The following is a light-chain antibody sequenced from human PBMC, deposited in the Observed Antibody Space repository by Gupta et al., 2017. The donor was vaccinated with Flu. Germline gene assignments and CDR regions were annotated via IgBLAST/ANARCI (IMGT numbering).Light chain of an antibody. CDR3: QQSYNTPT. V-gene: IGKV1-39*01. Sequence: DIQMTQSPSSLSASVGDRVTITCRSSQIINTYLNWYQQKPGKAPKLLIYDAATLQSGVPSRFSGSVSGADFTLTISSLQPEDFATYYCQQSYNTPTFGQGTRLESK. J-gene: IGKJ5*01. CDR1: QIINTY. CDR2: DAA.